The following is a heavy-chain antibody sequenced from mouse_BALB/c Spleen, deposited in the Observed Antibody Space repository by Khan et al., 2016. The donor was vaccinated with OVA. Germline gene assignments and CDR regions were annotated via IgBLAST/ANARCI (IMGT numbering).Heavy chain of an antibody. Sequence: EVQLQESGPGLVKPSQSLSLTCTVTGYSITSDSAWNWLRQFPGNKLEWLGYISYSGRTSYHPSPQRRISITRDPTKNPFFLHVNSVTAEDKPNSYCASLETFATVVATDLAYWGQGTSLTVSS. CDR1: GYSITSDSA. J-gene: IGHJ2*02. D-gene: IGHD1-1*01. V-gene: IGHV3-2*02. CDR3: ASLETFATVVATDLAY. CDR2: ISYSGRT.